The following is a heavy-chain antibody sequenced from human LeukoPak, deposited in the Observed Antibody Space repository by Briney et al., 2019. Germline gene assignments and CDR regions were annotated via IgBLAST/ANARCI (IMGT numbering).Heavy chain of an antibody. CDR2: IYYSGST. CDR1: GGSISSSSYY. J-gene: IGHJ3*02. D-gene: IGHD3-9*01. Sequence: PSETLSLTCTVSGGSISSSSYYWGWIRQPPGKGLEWIGSIYYSGSTYYNPSLKSRVTISVDTSKNQFSLKLSSVTAADTAAYYCARQRIRYFDWLPKKPDAFDIWGQGTMVTVSS. CDR3: ARQRIRYFDWLPKKPDAFDI. V-gene: IGHV4-39*01.